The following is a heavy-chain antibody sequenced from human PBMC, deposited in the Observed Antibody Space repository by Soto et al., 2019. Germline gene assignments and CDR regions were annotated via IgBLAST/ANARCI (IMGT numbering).Heavy chain of an antibody. Sequence: SDTLSLTCALSGYSIGSGYYWACIRQSPGKGLEWIGSIYHAGSVYYNPSLNGRVALSMDPSKNHFPLKLTSVTAADTAVYYCARTFDYYGMDVWGQGTTVTVSS. J-gene: IGHJ6*02. V-gene: IGHV4-38-2*01. CDR1: GYSIGSGYY. CDR3: ARTFDYYGMDV. CDR2: IYHAGSV.